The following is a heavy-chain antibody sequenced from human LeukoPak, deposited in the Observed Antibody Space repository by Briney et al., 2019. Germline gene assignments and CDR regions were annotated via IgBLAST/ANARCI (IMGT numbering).Heavy chain of an antibody. CDR2: ISSSGSTI. J-gene: IGHJ4*02. D-gene: IGHD5-12*01. V-gene: IGHV3-48*03. CDR1: GFTFSSYE. Sequence: GGSLRLSCAASGFTFSSYEMNWVRQAPGKGLEWVSYISSSGSTIYYADSVKGRFTISRDSSKNKLYLQMNSLRSEDTAVYYCARAGEVATISAVYFDYWGQGTLVTVSS. CDR3: ARAGEVATISAVYFDY.